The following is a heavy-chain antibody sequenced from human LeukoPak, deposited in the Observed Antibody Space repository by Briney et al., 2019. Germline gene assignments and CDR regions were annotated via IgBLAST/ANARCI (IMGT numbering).Heavy chain of an antibody. CDR2: IYTSGST. D-gene: IGHD5-18*01. CDR1: GGSISSYY. Sequence: SETLSLTCTVSGGSISSYYWSWIRQPAGKGLEWIGRIYTSGSTNYNPSLKSRVTISVDTSKNQFSLKLSSVTAADTAVYYCARSGPLRGYSYGYPGISFDYWGQGTLVTVSS. CDR3: ARSGPLRGYSYGYPGISFDY. V-gene: IGHV4-4*07. J-gene: IGHJ4*02.